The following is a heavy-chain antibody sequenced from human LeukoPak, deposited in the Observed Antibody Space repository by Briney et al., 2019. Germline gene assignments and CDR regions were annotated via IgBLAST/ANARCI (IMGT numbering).Heavy chain of an antibody. J-gene: IGHJ4*02. CDR3: ATPRDSDNRGYYYDLTY. CDR2: FDPGDGET. V-gene: IGHV1-24*01. D-gene: IGHD3-22*01. Sequence: ASVKVSCNVSGYSLSDSSMHWVRQAPGKGLEWMGTFDPGDGETNYAQKFQGRVTMTEDTSVDTAYLELSSLRSEDTAVYYCATPRDSDNRGYYYDLTYWGQGTLVTVSS. CDR1: GYSLSDSS.